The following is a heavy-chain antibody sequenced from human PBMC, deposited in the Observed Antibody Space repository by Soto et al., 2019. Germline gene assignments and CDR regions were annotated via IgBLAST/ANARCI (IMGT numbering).Heavy chain of an antibody. J-gene: IGHJ4*02. D-gene: IGHD4-4*01. Sequence: QVQLVQSGAEVKKPGASVKVSCKASGYTFTSYALHWVRQAPGQRLEWMGWIATGSGNTKFSQNFQDRVTITRDTFARKVYLELSSLRSEDTAVYYCAVSLIYSKYDVFGYWGQGTLVTVSS. CDR3: AVSLIYSKYDVFGY. CDR1: GYTFTSYA. V-gene: IGHV1-3*04. CDR2: IATGSGNT.